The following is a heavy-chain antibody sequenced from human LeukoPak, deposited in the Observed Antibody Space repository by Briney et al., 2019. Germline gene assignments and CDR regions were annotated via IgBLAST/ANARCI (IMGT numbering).Heavy chain of an antibody. V-gene: IGHV1-2*02. D-gene: IGHD6-13*01. J-gene: IGHJ6*02. CDR1: GYTFTGYY. CDR2: INPNSGGT. Sequence: ASVKVSCKASGYTFTGYYMHWVRQAPGQGLEWMGWINPNSGGTNYAQKFQGRVTMTRDTSISTAYMELSRLRSDDTAVYYCARDSSSFWYYYYGMDVWGQGTTVTVSS. CDR3: ARDSSSFWYYYYGMDV.